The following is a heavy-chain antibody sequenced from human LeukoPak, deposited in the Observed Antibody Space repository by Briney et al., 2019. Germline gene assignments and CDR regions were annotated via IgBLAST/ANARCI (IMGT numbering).Heavy chain of an antibody. Sequence: GGSLRLSCAASGFTFNTYWMHWVRQAPGKGLVWVSRINSDGSSTSYADSVKGRFTTSRDNAKNTLYLQMNSLRAEDTAVYYCARTGYSVSSTLFWGQGTLVTVSS. CDR3: ARTGYSVSSTLF. D-gene: IGHD6-13*01. V-gene: IGHV3-74*01. CDR1: GFTFNTYW. J-gene: IGHJ4*02. CDR2: INSDGSST.